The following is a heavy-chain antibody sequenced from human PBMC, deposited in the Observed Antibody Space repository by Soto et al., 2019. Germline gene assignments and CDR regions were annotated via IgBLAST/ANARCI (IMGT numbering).Heavy chain of an antibody. CDR2: IIPIFGTP. J-gene: IGHJ6*02. D-gene: IGHD3-16*01. Sequence: QVQLVQSGAEVKKPGSSVKVSCKASGGTFSSYAISWVRQAPGQGLEWLGGIIPIFGTPDYAQKFQGRVTITADESTSTAYMELSSLRSEDTAVYYCAFTLSANYYYGMDVWGQGTTVTVSS. CDR1: GGTFSSYA. CDR3: AFTLSANYYYGMDV. V-gene: IGHV1-69*12.